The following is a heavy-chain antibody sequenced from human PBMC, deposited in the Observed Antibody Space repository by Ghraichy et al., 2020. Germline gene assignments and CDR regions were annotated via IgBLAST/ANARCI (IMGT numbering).Heavy chain of an antibody. D-gene: IGHD2-8*01. V-gene: IGHV4-31*03. CDR3: ARERGVLRHVDY. CDR1: GDAISSGGSY. Sequence: SQTLSLTCTVSGDAISSGGSYWSWIRQHPGKGLEWIGYIYYSGSTYYNPALKSRVTISVDTSKNQFSLMLSSVTAADTAVYYCARERGVLRHVDYWGQGTLVTVSS. J-gene: IGHJ4*02. CDR2: IYYSGST.